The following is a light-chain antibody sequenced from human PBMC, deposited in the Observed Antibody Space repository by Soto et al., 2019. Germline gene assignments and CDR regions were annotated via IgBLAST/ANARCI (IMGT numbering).Light chain of an antibody. V-gene: IGKV1-5*03. Sequence: DIQMTQSPSTLSASVGDRVTITCRASQSISDLLAWYQQKPGKAPKLLIYKASSLKSGVPSRFSGSGSGTEYPITISSLQPDDFANYYCQQYNGYWTCGQGTKVEIK. CDR2: KAS. J-gene: IGKJ1*01. CDR1: QSISDL. CDR3: QQYNGYWT.